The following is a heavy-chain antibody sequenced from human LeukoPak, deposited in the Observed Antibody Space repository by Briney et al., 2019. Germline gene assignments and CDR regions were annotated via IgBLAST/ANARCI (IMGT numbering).Heavy chain of an antibody. Sequence: GGSLRLSCAASGFTFSSYGMHWVRQAPGKGLEWVAVISYDGSNKYYADSVKGRFTISRDNSKNTLYLQMNSLRAEDTAVFYCAKDGISGYSSGWYYFDYWGQGTLVTVSS. CDR1: GFTFSSYG. CDR2: ISYDGSNK. CDR3: AKDGISGYSSGWYYFDY. D-gene: IGHD6-19*01. J-gene: IGHJ4*02. V-gene: IGHV3-30*18.